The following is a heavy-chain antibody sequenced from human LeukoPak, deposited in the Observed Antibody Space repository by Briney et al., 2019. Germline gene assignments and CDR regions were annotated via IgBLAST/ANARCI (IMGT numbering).Heavy chain of an antibody. CDR3: ARDYGGNSSHYYYGMDV. V-gene: IGHV4-59*01. D-gene: IGHD4-23*01. CDR2: LYYSGST. Sequence: SETLSLTCAVSGGSLTGYFWTWIRQAPGKGLEWIGHLYYSGSTNYNPSLKSRVTISVDTSKNQFSLKLSSVTAADTAVYYCARDYGGNSSHYYYGMDVWGQGTTVTVSS. CDR1: GGSLTGYF. J-gene: IGHJ6*02.